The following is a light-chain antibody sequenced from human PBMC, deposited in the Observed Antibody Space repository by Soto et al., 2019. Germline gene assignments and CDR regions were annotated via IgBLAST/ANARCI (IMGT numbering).Light chain of an antibody. J-gene: IGLJ1*01. CDR2: EVT. CDR1: SSDVGDYDY. V-gene: IGLV2-14*01. Sequence: QSALTQPAPVSGSPGQSITISCTGISSDVGDYDYVSWYQQHPGKAPRLMIYEVTNRPSGVSDRFSGSRSDNTASLTISGLQAEDEADYYCNSYTSSSTLYVFGTGTKLTVL. CDR3: NSYTSSSTLYV.